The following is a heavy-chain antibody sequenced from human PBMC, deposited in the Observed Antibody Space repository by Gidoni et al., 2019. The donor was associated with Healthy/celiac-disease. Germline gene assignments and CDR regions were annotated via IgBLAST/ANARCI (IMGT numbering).Heavy chain of an antibody. D-gene: IGHD1-1*01. V-gene: IGHV3-73*01. Sequence: EVQLVESGGGLVQPGVSLKLSCAASGFTFSGSAMHWVRQASGKGLEWVGRIRSKANSYATAYAASVKGRFTISRDDSKNTAYLQMNSLKTEDTAVYYCTRGGILYYGMDVWGQGTTVTVSS. CDR3: TRGGILYYGMDV. CDR2: IRSKANSYAT. CDR1: GFTFSGSA. J-gene: IGHJ6*02.